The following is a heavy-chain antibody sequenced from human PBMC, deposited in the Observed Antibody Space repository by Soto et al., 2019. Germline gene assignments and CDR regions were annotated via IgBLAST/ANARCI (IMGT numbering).Heavy chain of an antibody. D-gene: IGHD4-17*01. V-gene: IGHV3-30*18. CDR1: EFTFSSYG. CDR3: AKDVSGAYRGYFDL. J-gene: IGHJ2*01. Sequence: QVQLVESGGGVVQPGRSLRLSCAASEFTFSSYGMHWVRQAPGKGLEWVAVISYDGSNKYYADSVKGRFTISRDNSKNTLYLQMHSLGAEDTAMYYCAKDVSGAYRGYFDLWGRGTLVTVSS. CDR2: ISYDGSNK.